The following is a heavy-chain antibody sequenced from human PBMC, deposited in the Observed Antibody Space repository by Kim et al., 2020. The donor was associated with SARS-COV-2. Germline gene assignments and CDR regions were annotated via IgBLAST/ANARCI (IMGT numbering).Heavy chain of an antibody. CDR3: ARDYYGSGIYYDPDF. J-gene: IGHJ4*02. CDR1: GYTFVSYA. D-gene: IGHD3-10*01. V-gene: IGHV7-4-1*02. CDR2: INTNTGNP. Sequence: ASVKVSCKASGYTFVSYAMNWVRQAPGQGLEWMGWINTNTGNPTYAQGFTGRFVFSLDTSVSTAYLQINSLKAEDTAVYYCARDYYGSGIYYDPDFWGQGTLVTVSS.